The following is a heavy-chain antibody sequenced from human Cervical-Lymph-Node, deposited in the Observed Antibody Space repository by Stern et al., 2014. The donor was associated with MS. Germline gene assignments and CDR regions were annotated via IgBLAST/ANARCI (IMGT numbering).Heavy chain of an antibody. D-gene: IGHD3-16*01. J-gene: IGHJ5*02. CDR2: IYWNNDK. V-gene: IGHV2-5*01. Sequence: QVTLRESGPTLVKPTQTLTLTCTFSGFSLSGGGLGVVWIRQPPGKALEWLALIYWNNDKRYSPSLKNRLTITKDTSRNQVVLTMTNMDPVDTATYYCARRWDYEPSLDPWGQGFLVIVSS. CDR1: GFSLSGGGLG. CDR3: ARRWDYEPSLDP.